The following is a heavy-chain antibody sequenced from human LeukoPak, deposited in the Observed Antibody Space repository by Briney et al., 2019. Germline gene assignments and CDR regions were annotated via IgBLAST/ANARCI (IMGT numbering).Heavy chain of an antibody. V-gene: IGHV1-2*06. D-gene: IGHD2-15*01. CDR1: GYTFTGYY. CDR2: INPNSGGT. J-gene: IGHJ4*02. CDR3: VRVVEYCSGGSCYYFDY. Sequence: ASVQVSCKASGYTFTGYYMHWVRQAPGQGREWMGRINPNSGGTNYAQKFQGRVTMTRDTSISTAYMELSRLRSADTAVYYCVRVVEYCSGGSCYYFDYWGQGTLVTVSS.